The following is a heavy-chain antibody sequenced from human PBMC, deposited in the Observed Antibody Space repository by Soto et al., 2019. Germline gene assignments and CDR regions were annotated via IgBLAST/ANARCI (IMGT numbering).Heavy chain of an antibody. CDR3: ARGTPGRQLEPGYYYYGMDV. CDR2: IYYSGST. J-gene: IGHJ6*02. D-gene: IGHD6-6*01. Sequence: SETLSLTSTVSGGSISSGGYYWSWIRQHPGKGLEWIGYIYYSGSTYYNPSLKSRVTISVDTSKNQFSLKLSSVTAADTAVYYCARGTPGRQLEPGYYYYGMDVWGQGTTVTVSS. V-gene: IGHV4-31*03. CDR1: GGSISSGGYY.